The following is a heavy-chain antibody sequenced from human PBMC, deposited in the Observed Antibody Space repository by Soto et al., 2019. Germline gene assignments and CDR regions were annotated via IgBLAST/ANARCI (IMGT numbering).Heavy chain of an antibody. CDR2: VTGSGCQI. D-gene: IGHD2-21*01. J-gene: IGHJ5*02. Sequence: EVQLLESGGGLVQPGGSLRLSCAASGFTISTYAMTWVRQAPGKGLECVSGVTGSGCQIHYADSVKGRFTISKDNSKNTLYLQMSSLREEDTALYYCAKDAVYKDGLWLMDSWGQGTLVTVSS. CDR3: AKDAVYKDGLWLMDS. V-gene: IGHV3-23*01. CDR1: GFTISTYA.